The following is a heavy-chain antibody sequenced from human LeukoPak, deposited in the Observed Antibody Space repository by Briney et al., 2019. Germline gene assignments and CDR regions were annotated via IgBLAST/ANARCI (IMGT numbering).Heavy chain of an antibody. CDR2: ISAYNGNT. D-gene: IGHD1-26*01. Sequence: ASVKVSCKASGYIFTTYGINWVRQVPGQGLEWMGWISAYNGNTNYAQKLQGRVTMTTDTSTSTAYMELKSLRSDDTAVYYCARDWHSESYSIDYWGQGTLVTVSS. V-gene: IGHV1-18*01. CDR1: GYIFTTYG. J-gene: IGHJ4*02. CDR3: ARDWHSESYSIDY.